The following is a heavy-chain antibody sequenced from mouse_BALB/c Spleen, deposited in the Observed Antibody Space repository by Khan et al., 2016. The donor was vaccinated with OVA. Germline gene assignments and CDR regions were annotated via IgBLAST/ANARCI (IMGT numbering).Heavy chain of an antibody. CDR2: LGPGSGST. Sequence: DLVKPGASVKLSCKASGYTFTSYWIYWIKQRPGEGLEWIGRLGPGSGSTYYNEMFKDKATLTVDTSSSTSYIQLSSLSSEDSAVYFLTEANYVEGSLYAMGYWGQGTSVTVSS. V-gene: IGHV1S41*01. D-gene: IGHD1-1*01. J-gene: IGHJ4*01. CDR3: TEANYVEGSLYAMGY. CDR1: GYTFTSYW.